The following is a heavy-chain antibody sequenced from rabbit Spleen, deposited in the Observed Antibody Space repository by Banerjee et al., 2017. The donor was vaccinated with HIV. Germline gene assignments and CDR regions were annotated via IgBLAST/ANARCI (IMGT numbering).Heavy chain of an antibody. Sequence: QEQLVESGGGLVKPGGTLTLTCKASGISFGISDYMCWVRQAPGKGLEWIACIDAGSSDFTYHASWAKGRFTISKTSSTTVTLQMTSLTAADTATYFCARDTSSSFSSYGMDLWGQGTLVTVS. CDR1: GISFGISDY. CDR3: ARDTSSSFSSYGMDL. V-gene: IGHV1S45*01. D-gene: IGHD1-1*01. J-gene: IGHJ6*01. CDR2: IDAGSSDFT.